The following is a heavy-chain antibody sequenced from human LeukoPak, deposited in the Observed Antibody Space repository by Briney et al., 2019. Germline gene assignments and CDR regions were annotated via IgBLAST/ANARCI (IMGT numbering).Heavy chain of an antibody. Sequence: PGGSLRLSCAASGFTFSTYAMSWVRQAPGKGLEWVSVINGAGGATYYADSVKGRFTISRDNSKNTLYLQMNSLRAEDTAVYYCAKDLSGSYLDIDYWGQGTLVTVSS. D-gene: IGHD1-26*01. CDR1: GFTFSTYA. CDR2: INGAGGAT. CDR3: AKDLSGSYLDIDY. J-gene: IGHJ4*02. V-gene: IGHV3-23*01.